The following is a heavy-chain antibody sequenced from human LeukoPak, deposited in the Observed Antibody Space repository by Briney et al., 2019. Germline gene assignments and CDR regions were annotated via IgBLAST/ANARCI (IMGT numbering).Heavy chain of an antibody. CDR2: IYYSGST. D-gene: IGHD3-3*01. J-gene: IGHJ4*02. CDR3: ARRNPIFGVAFDY. V-gene: IGHV4-59*11. CDR1: GGSISSHY. Sequence: PSETLSLTCTVSGGSISSHYWSWIRQPPGKGLEWIGYIYYSGSTNYNPSLKSRVTISVDTSKNQFSLKLSSVTAADTAVYYCARRNPIFGVAFDYWGQGTLVTVSS.